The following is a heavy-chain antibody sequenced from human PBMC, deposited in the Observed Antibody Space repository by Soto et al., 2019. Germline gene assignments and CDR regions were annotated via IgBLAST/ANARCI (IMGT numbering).Heavy chain of an antibody. J-gene: IGHJ5*02. V-gene: IGHV4-34*01. CDR3: ATRITVFGLLIPPFDP. Sequence: PSETLSLTCAVYGGSVNGYYLNWMRQPPGKGLEWIGEINHTGGTHYNPSLKSRVTMSVDTSKNQFSLRLSSVTAADTAIYYCATRITVFGLLIPPFDPWGQGTQVTVYS. CDR1: GGSVNGYY. CDR2: INHTGGT. D-gene: IGHD3-3*01.